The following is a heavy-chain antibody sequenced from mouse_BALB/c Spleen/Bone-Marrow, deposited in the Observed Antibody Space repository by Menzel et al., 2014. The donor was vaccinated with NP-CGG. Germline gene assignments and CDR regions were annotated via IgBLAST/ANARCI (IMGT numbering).Heavy chain of an antibody. CDR1: GFTFSSYA. D-gene: IGHD1-2*01. Sequence: EVKLMESGGGLVKPGGSLKLSCAASGFTFSSYAMSWVRQSPEKRLEWVAEISSGGSYTYYPDTVTGRFTVSRDNAKNTLYLEMSSLRSEDTAMYYCARDHYGYYTMDYWGHGTSVTVSS. J-gene: IGHJ4*01. V-gene: IGHV5-9-4*01. CDR2: ISSGGSYT. CDR3: ARDHYGYYTMDY.